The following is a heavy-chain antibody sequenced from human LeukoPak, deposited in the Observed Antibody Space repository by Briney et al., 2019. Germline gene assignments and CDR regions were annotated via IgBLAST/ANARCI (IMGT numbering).Heavy chain of an antibody. CDR1: GYNFPTYW. CDR3: AIHAHYFDKSGYGS. J-gene: IGHJ4*02. CDR2: IYPGDSDT. Sequence: GESLKISCKGSGYNFPTYWIGWVRQMPGKGLEWMGIIYPGDSDTTYSPSFQGQVTISADKSISTVYLQWSSLKASDTAMYYCAIHAHYFDKSGYGSWGQGTLVTVSS. V-gene: IGHV5-51*01. D-gene: IGHD3-22*01.